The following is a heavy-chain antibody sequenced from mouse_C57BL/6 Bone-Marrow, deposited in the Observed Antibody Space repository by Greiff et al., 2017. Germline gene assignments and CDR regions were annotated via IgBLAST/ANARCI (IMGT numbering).Heavy chain of an antibody. J-gene: IGHJ1*03. Sequence: VQLQQSGPELVNPGASVKISCKASGYTFTDYYMNWVKQSHGKSLEWIGDINPNNGGTSYNQKFKGKATLTVDKSSSTAYMELRSLTSEDSAVYYCARGVYFDVWGTGTTVTVSS. CDR2: INPNNGGT. CDR1: GYTFTDYY. V-gene: IGHV1-26*01. CDR3: ARGVYFDV.